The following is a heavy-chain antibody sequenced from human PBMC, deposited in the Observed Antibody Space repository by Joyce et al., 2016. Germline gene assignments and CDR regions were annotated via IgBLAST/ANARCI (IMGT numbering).Heavy chain of an antibody. V-gene: IGHV3-23*01. J-gene: IGHJ4*02. CDR2: VSSSRDEI. CDR1: AFTFSNSA. Sequence: EVKVLESGGGLVQPGGSLRLSCAASAFTFSNSAVKWVRQAPGTGLEGVSGVSSSRDEIFYADSVKGRFTMSRDKSKNTVSLQMNSRRAGDTAIYYCAARSGSGTYFWGQGTPVTVS. D-gene: IGHD3-10*01. CDR3: AARSGSGTYF.